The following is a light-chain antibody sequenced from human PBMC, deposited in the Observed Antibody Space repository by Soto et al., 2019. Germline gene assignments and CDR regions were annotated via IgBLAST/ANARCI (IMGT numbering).Light chain of an antibody. CDR2: GAS. J-gene: IGKJ2*01. Sequence: EIVMTQSPATLSVSPGERATLSCRASQSVSSNLAWYQQKPGQAPRLLIYGASTRATGIPARFSGSGSGTEFTLTISSLQSEDFAVYYCQQYNNWPRTFGQGNKLAIK. CDR3: QQYNNWPRT. CDR1: QSVSSN. V-gene: IGKV3-15*01.